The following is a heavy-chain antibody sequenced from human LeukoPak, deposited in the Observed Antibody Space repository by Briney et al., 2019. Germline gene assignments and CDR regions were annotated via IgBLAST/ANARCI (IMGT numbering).Heavy chain of an antibody. D-gene: IGHD6-13*01. V-gene: IGHV1-18*01. CDR2: ISAYNGNT. Sequence: ASVKVSCKASGYTFTSYGISWVRQAPGQGLEWMGWISAYNGNTNYAQKLQGRVTMTTDTSTSTAYMELRSLRSDDTAVYYCARAYVAAGTSPYYYYYGMDVWGQGTTVTVSS. CDR1: GYTFTSYG. CDR3: ARAYVAAGTSPYYYYYGMDV. J-gene: IGHJ6*02.